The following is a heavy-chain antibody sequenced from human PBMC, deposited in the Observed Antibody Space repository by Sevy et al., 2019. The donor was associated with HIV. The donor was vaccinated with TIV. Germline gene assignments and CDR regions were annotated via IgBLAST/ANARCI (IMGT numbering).Heavy chain of an antibody. Sequence: GGSLRLSCAASGFTFSSYSMNWVRQAPGKGLEWVSYISSSSSTIYYADSVKGRFTISRDNAKNSLYLQMNSLRDEDTAVDYCARDLRSGGSTYYYYYYGMDVWGQGTTVTVSS. V-gene: IGHV3-48*02. CDR3: ARDLRSGGSTYYYYYYGMDV. D-gene: IGHD1-26*01. CDR1: GFTFSSYS. J-gene: IGHJ6*02. CDR2: ISSSSSTI.